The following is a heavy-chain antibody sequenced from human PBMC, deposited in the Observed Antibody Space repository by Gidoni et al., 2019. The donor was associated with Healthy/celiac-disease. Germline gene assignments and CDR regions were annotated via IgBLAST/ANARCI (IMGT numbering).Heavy chain of an antibody. CDR1: GYTFTSYG. J-gene: IGHJ4*02. CDR3: ARDRDSSGWYGEADLDY. CDR2: ISAYNGNT. D-gene: IGHD6-19*01. V-gene: IGHV1-18*04. Sequence: QVQLVQSGAEVQKPGASVKVSCQASGYTFTSYGISWVRQAPGQGLEWMGWISAYNGNTNYAQKLQGRVTMTTDTSTSTAYMELRSLRSDDTAVYYCARDRDSSGWYGEADLDYWGQGTLVTVSS.